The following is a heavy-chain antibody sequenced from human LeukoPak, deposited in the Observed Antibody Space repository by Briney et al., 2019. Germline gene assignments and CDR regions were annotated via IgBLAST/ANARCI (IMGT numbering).Heavy chain of an antibody. CDR3: AREVAAAVYYFDF. Sequence: KTSQTLSLTCTVSGGSINSGGFYWTWIRQHPGKGLEWIGNIYYSGITYNNPSLKSRVTISIDTSKNQFSLRLSSATVADTAVYYCAREVAAAVYYFDFWGQGALVTVSS. CDR1: GGSINSGGFY. V-gene: IGHV4-31*03. CDR2: IYYSGIT. J-gene: IGHJ4*02. D-gene: IGHD6-13*01.